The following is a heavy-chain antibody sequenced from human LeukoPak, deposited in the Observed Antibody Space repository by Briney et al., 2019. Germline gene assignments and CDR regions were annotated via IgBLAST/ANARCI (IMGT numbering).Heavy chain of an antibody. Sequence: SETLSLTCTVSGGSISTYYWNWIRQPPGKGLEWIGYIFHSGSTNYNPSLQSRVTISVDTSKNQFSLNLNSVTAADTAVYYCARGGAARLHFQNWGQGTLVTVSS. V-gene: IGHV4-59*01. D-gene: IGHD6-6*01. CDR1: GGSISTYY. CDR3: ARGGAARLHFQN. J-gene: IGHJ1*01. CDR2: IFHSGST.